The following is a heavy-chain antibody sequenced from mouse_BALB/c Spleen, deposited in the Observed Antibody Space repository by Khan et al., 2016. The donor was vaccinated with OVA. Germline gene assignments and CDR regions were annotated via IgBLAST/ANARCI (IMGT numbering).Heavy chain of an antibody. V-gene: IGHV5-9-3*01. J-gene: IGHJ3*01. D-gene: IGHD2-1*01. CDR1: GFTFSTYA. Sequence: EVQRVESGGGLVKPGGSLKLSCAASGFTFSTYAMSWVRQTPERRLEWVATVNSDGDYTFYPDNVTGRFTISRDNAKNTLYLKMSSLRSEYTAMYYCARSAYGNFTYWGQGTLVTVSA. CDR3: ARSAYGNFTY. CDR2: VNSDGDYT.